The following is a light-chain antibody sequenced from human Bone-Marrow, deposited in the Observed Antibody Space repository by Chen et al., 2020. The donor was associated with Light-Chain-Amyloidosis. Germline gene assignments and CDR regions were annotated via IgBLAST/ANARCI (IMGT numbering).Light chain of an antibody. V-gene: IGLV3-21*02. CDR3: QVWDRSSDRPV. J-gene: IGLJ3*02. Sequence: SYVLTQPSSLSVAPGQTVTIACGGNNIGSTSVHWYQQTPGQAPLLVVYDDSYRPSGIPERLSGSNSGNTATLTISRVEAGDEADYYCQVWDRSSDRPVFGGGTKLTVL. CDR1: NIGSTS. CDR2: DDS.